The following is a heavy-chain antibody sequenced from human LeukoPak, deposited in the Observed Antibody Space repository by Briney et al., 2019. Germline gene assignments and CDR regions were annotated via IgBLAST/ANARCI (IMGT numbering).Heavy chain of an antibody. D-gene: IGHD3-10*01. CDR2: INHSGST. CDR1: GGSFSGYY. Sequence: SETLSLTCAVYGGSFSGYYWSWIRQPPGKGLEWIGEINHSGSTNYNPSLKGRVTISVDTSKNQFSLKLSSVTAADTAVYYCARGLIGDDYWGQGTLVTVSS. CDR3: ARGLIGDDY. J-gene: IGHJ4*02. V-gene: IGHV4-34*01.